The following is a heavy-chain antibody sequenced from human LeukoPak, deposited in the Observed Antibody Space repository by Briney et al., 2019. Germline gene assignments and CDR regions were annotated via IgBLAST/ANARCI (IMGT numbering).Heavy chain of an antibody. CDR2: INYSGST. CDR1: GGSISSYY. J-gene: IGHJ3*02. D-gene: IGHD3-9*01. CDR3: ARGVEGTYYDILTGYSAVGSAFDI. V-gene: IGHV4-59*01. Sequence: SETLSLTCTVSGGSISSYYWSWIRQPPGKGLEWIGYINYSGSTNYNPSLKSRVTISVDTSKNQFSLKLSSVTAADTAVYYCARGVEGTYYDILTGYSAVGSAFDIWGQGTMVTVSS.